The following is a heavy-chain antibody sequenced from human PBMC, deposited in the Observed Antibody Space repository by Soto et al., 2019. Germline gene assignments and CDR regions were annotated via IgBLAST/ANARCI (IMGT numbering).Heavy chain of an antibody. CDR3: ARQNTEGAAAYYYYGLDV. CDR2: IYPRDSDT. D-gene: IGHD6-13*01. CDR1: GYSFTNYW. V-gene: IGHV5-51*01. Sequence: PGESLKISCQWSGYSFTNYWIGWVRQMPGKGLEWMGTIYPRDSDTRSSPSFQGQVTFSVDKSISTAYLQWSSLKATDSAKYYCARQNTEGAAAYYYYGLDVWGQGTTVTVSS. J-gene: IGHJ6*02.